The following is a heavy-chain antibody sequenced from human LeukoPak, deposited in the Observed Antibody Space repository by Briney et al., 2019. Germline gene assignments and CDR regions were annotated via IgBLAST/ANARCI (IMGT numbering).Heavy chain of an antibody. J-gene: IGHJ4*02. D-gene: IGHD3-10*01. CDR3: AKGKDYYLDY. CDR1: GFTFSNYG. CDR2: IRYDGSEK. V-gene: IGHV3-30*02. Sequence: GGSLRLSCAASGFTFSNYGMHWVRQAPGKGLEWVAFIRYDGSEKYYADSVKGRITISRDNSKNTLYVQMNSLRAEDTAVYYCAKGKDYYLDYWGQGTLVTVSS.